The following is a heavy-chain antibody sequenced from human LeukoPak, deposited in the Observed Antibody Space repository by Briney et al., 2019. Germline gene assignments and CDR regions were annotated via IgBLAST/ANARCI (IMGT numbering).Heavy chain of an antibody. Sequence: PGGSLRLSCAASGFTFSDYYMSWIRQAPGKGLEWVAFISHDGSNRYYADSVKGRFTISRDNSKNTLYLQMNSLRAEDAAVYYCAKVMTTVTYDAFDIWREGTMVTVSS. J-gene: IGHJ3*02. D-gene: IGHD4-11*01. CDR2: ISHDGSNR. CDR1: GFTFSDYY. CDR3: AKVMTTVTYDAFDI. V-gene: IGHV3-30*18.